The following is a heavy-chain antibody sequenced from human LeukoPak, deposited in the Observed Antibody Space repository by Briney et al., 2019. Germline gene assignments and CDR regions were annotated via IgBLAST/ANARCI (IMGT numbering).Heavy chain of an antibody. CDR3: ARTYYYDSSGYFSDAFDI. J-gene: IGHJ3*02. CDR2: IYYSGST. D-gene: IGHD3-22*01. Sequence: SETLSLTCTVSGGSISSYYWSWIRQPPGKGLEWIGYIYYSGSTNYNPSLKSRATISVDTSKNQFSLKLSSVTAADTAVYYCARTYYYDSSGYFSDAFDIWGQGTMVTVSS. V-gene: IGHV4-59*08. CDR1: GGSISSYY.